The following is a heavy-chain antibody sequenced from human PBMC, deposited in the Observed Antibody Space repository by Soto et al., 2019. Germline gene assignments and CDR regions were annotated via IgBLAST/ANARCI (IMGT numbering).Heavy chain of an antibody. V-gene: IGHV1-69*12. D-gene: IGHD5-12*01. J-gene: IGHJ6*02. CDR2: IIPIFGTA. Sequence: QVQLVQSGAEVKKPGSSVKVSCKASGGTFSSYAISWVRQAPGQGLEWMGGIIPIFGTANYAQKFQGRVTITADESTSTAYMELSSLRSVDTAVYYCARVVVATIGDYYYYGMDVWGQGTTVTVSS. CDR1: GGTFSSYA. CDR3: ARVVVATIGDYYYYGMDV.